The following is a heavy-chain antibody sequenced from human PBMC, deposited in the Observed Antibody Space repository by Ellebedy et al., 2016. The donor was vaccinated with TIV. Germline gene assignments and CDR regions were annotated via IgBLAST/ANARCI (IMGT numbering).Heavy chain of an antibody. Sequence: PGGSLRLSCAASGFTFSNYAMSWVRQAPGKGLEWVSTISNTGSRTYYADSVEGRFIISRDNSKKTLYLQMNGLRAEDTAVYYCAKGRGGGSDSSAPRYYFDYWGLGTLVTVSS. CDR1: GFTFSNYA. CDR2: ISNTGSRT. V-gene: IGHV3-23*01. J-gene: IGHJ4*02. CDR3: AKGRGGGSDSSAPRYYFDY. D-gene: IGHD3-22*01.